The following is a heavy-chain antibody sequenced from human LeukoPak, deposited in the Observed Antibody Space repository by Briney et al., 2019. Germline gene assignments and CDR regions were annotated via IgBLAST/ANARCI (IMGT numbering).Heavy chain of an antibody. J-gene: IGHJ4*02. D-gene: IGHD5-24*01. CDR1: GYTFTSYG. V-gene: IGHV1-18*01. Sequence: ASVKVSCMASGYTFTSYGISWVRQAPGQGLEWMGWISAYNGNTNYAQNLQGRVTMTTDTSTRTAYMELRSLRSDDTALYYCARGEMATIRPFDYWGQGTLVTVSS. CDR3: ARGEMATIRPFDY. CDR2: ISAYNGNT.